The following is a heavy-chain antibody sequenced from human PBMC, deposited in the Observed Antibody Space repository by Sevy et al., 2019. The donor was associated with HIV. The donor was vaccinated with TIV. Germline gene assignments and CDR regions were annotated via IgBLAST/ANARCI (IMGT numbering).Heavy chain of an antibody. CDR1: GFSFSNYG. Sequence: GGSLRLSCAASGFSFSNYGMHWVRQAPGKGLEWVAFISNDGSNKYYADSVKGRFTISRDNSQNTLYLQVNNLRPDDTAQSYCAKHFWTGYYVPLGYWGQGTLVTVSS. V-gene: IGHV3-30*02. CDR2: ISNDGSNK. J-gene: IGHJ4*02. D-gene: IGHD3-3*02. CDR3: AKHFWTGYYVPLGY.